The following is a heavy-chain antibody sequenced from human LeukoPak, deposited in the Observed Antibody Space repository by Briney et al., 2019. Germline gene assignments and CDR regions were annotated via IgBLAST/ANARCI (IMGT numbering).Heavy chain of an antibody. Sequence: TSGGSLRLSCAASGFTFSSYSMNWVRQAPGKGLEWVSSISSSSNYIYYADSVKGRFTISRDNAKNSLYLQMNSLRAEDTAVYYCARDGGYNYGPRWGQGTLVTVS. CDR2: ISSSSNYI. V-gene: IGHV3-21*01. D-gene: IGHD5-18*01. J-gene: IGHJ4*02. CDR3: ARDGGYNYGPR. CDR1: GFTFSSYS.